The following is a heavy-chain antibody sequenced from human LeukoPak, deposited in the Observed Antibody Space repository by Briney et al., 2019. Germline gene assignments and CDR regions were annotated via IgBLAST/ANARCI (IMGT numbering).Heavy chain of an antibody. CDR3: ARVWYVNQWFGELGPYYFDY. CDR2: IYTSGST. V-gene: IGHV4-4*07. Sequence: SETLSLTCTVSGGSISSYYWCWIRQPAGKGLEWIGRIYTSGSTNYNPSLKSRVTISVDTSKNQFSLKLSSVTAADTAVYYCARVWYVNQWFGELGPYYFDYWGQGTLVTVSS. CDR1: GGSISSYY. J-gene: IGHJ4*02. D-gene: IGHD3-10*01.